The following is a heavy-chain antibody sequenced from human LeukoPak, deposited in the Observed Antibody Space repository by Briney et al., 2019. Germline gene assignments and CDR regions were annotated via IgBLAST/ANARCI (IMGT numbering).Heavy chain of an antibody. V-gene: IGHV3-48*01. CDR2: IRDSGTT. CDR1: GFTFSTYP. CDR3: ARDHDFAFDN. J-gene: IGHJ4*02. Sequence: PGGSLRLSCAASGFTFSTYPMTWVRQAPGKGPEWISHIRDSGTTDYADSVKGRFTISRDNAKNSLYLQLSSLRAEDTAVYYCARDHDFAFDNWGQGTLVTVSS. D-gene: IGHD2-21*02.